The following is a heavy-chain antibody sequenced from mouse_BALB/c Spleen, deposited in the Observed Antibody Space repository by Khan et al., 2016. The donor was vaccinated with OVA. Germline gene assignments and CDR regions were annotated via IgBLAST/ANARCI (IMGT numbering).Heavy chain of an antibody. Sequence: EVKLLESGGGLVQPGGSLKLSCAASGFDFSRYWMSWVRQAPGKGLEWIGEINPHSTTINYTPSLKDKFIISRDNAKNTLYLQMSKVRSEDTGLYYCARGLLPAYDAMDYWGQGTSVTVSS. D-gene: IGHD2-3*01. V-gene: IGHV4-1*02. J-gene: IGHJ4*01. CDR3: ARGLLPAYDAMDY. CDR2: INPHSTTI. CDR1: GFDFSRYW.